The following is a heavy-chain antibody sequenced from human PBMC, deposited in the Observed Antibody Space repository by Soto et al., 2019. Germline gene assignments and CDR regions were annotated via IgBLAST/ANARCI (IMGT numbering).Heavy chain of an antibody. V-gene: IGHV4-39*01. J-gene: IGHJ5*02. CDR2: MYYSGTS. Sequence: QLQLQESGPGLVKPSETLSLTCTVSGGSISDDTYYWGWIRQPPGKGLEWIGSMYYSGTSSYNPSLNSRVGMSVDTSKKQWSLRLTSVTAADTAVYYCARLHVHSHNCGPLDPWGQGTLVTVSS. D-gene: IGHD1-1*01. CDR1: GGSISDDTYY. CDR3: ARLHVHSHNCGPLDP.